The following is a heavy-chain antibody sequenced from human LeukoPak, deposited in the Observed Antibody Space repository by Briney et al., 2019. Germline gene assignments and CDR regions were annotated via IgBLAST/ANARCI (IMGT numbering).Heavy chain of an antibody. J-gene: IGHJ6*02. D-gene: IGHD3-16*02. CDR2: IYYSGST. Sequence: PSETLSLTCTVSGGSISSGGYYWSWIRQHPWRGLEWIGYIYYSGSTYYNPSLKSRVTISVDTSKNQFSLKLSSVTAADTAVYYCARLSPLMDVWGQGSTVTVSS. V-gene: IGHV4-31*03. CDR3: ARLSPLMDV. CDR1: GGSISSGGYY.